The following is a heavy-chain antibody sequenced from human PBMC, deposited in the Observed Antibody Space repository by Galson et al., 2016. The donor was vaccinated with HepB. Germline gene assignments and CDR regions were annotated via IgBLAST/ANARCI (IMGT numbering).Heavy chain of an antibody. D-gene: IGHD1-26*01. J-gene: IGHJ4*02. CDR1: GFTLSSYV. V-gene: IGHV3-30-3*01. CDR2: ISHDGSNK. CDR3: ARDYLTYTGSYLYS. Sequence: SLRLSCAASGFTLSSYVMYWVRQAPGKGLEWVAVISHDGSNKYYADSVKGRFTISRDNAKNTLYLQMNTLRAEDTAVYYCARDYLTYTGSYLYSWGQGTLVTVSS.